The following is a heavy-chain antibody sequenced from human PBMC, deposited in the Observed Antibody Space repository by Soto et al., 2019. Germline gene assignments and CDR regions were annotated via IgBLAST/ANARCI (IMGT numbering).Heavy chain of an antibody. D-gene: IGHD3-10*01. V-gene: IGHV4-4*02. CDR1: GASISSSNW. Sequence: QVQLQESGPGLVKPSGTLSLTCAVSGASISSSNWWSWVRQPPGKGLEWIGEIYHSGSTNYNPSLKVRVTRSVDKSRNQFSLKLSSVTAADTAVYYCARRWGEGRVDYWGQGTLVTVSS. CDR2: IYHSGST. J-gene: IGHJ4*02. CDR3: ARRWGEGRVDY.